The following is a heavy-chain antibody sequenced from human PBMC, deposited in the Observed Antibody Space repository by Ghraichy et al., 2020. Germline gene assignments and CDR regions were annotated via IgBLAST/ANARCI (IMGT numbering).Heavy chain of an antibody. D-gene: IGHD1-26*01. CDR1: GFTFSSYG. Sequence: GGSLRLSCAASGFTFSSYGMHWVRQAPGKGLEWVAVISYDGSNKYYADSVKGRFTISRDNSKNTLYLQMNSLRAEDTAVYYCAKASGSYRWGQGTLVTVSS. J-gene: IGHJ5*02. V-gene: IGHV3-30*18. CDR3: AKASGSYR. CDR2: ISYDGSNK.